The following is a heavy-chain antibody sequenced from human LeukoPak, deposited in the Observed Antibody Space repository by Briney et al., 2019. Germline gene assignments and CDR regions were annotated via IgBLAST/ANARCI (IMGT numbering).Heavy chain of an antibody. Sequence: GGSLRLSCAASGFTFSNYDMHWVRQGTGKGLEWVSAIGTAGETCYPGSVKGRFTISRENAKNSLYLQMNSPRAGDTAVYYCARGKLSGDTSGYYAYWGQGTLVTVSS. CDR2: IGTAGET. V-gene: IGHV3-13*01. D-gene: IGHD3-22*01. CDR3: ARGKLSGDTSGYYAY. CDR1: GFTFSNYD. J-gene: IGHJ4*02.